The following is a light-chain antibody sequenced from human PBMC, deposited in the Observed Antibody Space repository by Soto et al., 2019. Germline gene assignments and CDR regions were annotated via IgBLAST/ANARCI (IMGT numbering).Light chain of an antibody. V-gene: IGLV2-23*01. Sequence: QSALTQPASVSGSPGQSITISCTGTSSDVGSYNLVSWYQQHPGKAPKLMIYEGNKRPSGVSNRFSGSKSAKTASLTISGIQTEDEADYYCCSYAGTNTFVFGTGTKLTVL. J-gene: IGLJ1*01. CDR2: EGN. CDR1: SSDVGSYNL. CDR3: CSYAGTNTFV.